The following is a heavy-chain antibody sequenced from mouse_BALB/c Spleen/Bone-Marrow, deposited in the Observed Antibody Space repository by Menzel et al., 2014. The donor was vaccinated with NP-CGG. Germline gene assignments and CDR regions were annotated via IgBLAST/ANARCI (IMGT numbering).Heavy chain of an antibody. CDR1: GYTLINYV. CDR2: INPYYDVT. J-gene: IGHJ2*01. Sequence: VQLQQSGPELVKPGASVKMSCKASGYTLINYVMHWVKQKPGQGLEWIGYINPYYDVTKYNEKFEGKATLTSDKSSSTAYMELSSLTSEDSAVYYCARGVDFDYWGQGTTLTVSS. CDR3: ARGVDFDY. V-gene: IGHV1-14*01.